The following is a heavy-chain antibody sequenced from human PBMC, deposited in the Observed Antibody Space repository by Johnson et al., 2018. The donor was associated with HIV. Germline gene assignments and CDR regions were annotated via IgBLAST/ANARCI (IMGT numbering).Heavy chain of an antibody. CDR1: GFTFDDYG. Sequence: VQLVESGGGVVQPGRPLRLSCAASGFTFDDYGMSWVRQAPGKGLEWVSGINWHGGSTGYADSVKGRFTISRDNAKNSLYLQMNSLRAEDTALYYCARDRARYYDSSGYYYDAFDIWGQGTMVTVSS. CDR2: INWHGGST. J-gene: IGHJ3*02. V-gene: IGHV3-20*04. D-gene: IGHD3-22*01. CDR3: ARDRARYYDSSGYYYDAFDI.